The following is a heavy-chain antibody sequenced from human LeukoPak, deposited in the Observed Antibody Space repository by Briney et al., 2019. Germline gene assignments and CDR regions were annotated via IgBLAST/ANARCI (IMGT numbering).Heavy chain of an antibody. CDR1: GFTFSSYA. CDR3: ARSRPGPLGLSLPYYYYMDV. CDR2: ISGSGGST. J-gene: IGHJ6*03. D-gene: IGHD3/OR15-3a*01. Sequence: PGGSLRLSCAASGFTFSSYAMSWVRQAPGKGLEWVSAISGSGGSTYYADSVKGRFTISRDNSKNTLYLQMNSLRAEDTAVYYCARSRPGPLGLSLPYYYYMDVWGKGTTVTDSS. V-gene: IGHV3-23*01.